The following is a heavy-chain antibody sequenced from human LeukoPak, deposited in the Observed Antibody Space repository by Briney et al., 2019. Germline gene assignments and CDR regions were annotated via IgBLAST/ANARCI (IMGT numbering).Heavy chain of an antibody. V-gene: IGHV4-39*01. Sequence: SETLSLTCTVSGGSISNSGYYWGCIRQPPGKGLEYIGNIFHRGNTYYNPSLKSRVTFSVDTSKNQFSLKLSAVTAADTAVYYCASLAAAASSGDDAFDIWGQGTMVTVSS. J-gene: IGHJ3*02. CDR3: ASLAAAASSGDDAFDI. CDR1: GGSISNSGYY. CDR2: IFHRGNT. D-gene: IGHD6-13*01.